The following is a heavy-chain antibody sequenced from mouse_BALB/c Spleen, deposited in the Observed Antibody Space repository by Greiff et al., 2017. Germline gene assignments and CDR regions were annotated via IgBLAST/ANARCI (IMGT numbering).Heavy chain of an antibody. CDR3: ARRAYGNPFAY. V-gene: IGHV1-81*01. CDR1: GYTFTDYV. D-gene: IGHD2-1*01. J-gene: IGHJ3*01. Sequence: QVQLQQSGPELVKPGASVKMSCKASGYTFTDYVISWVKQRTGQGLEWIGEIYPGSGSTYYNEKFKGKATLTADKSSNTAYMQLSSLTSEDSAVYFCARRAYGNPFAYWGQGTLVTVSA. CDR2: IYPGSGST.